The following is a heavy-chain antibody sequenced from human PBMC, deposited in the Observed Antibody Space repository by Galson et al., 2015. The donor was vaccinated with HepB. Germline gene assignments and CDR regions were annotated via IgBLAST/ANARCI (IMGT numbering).Heavy chain of an antibody. V-gene: IGHV4-34*01. Sequence: ETLSLTCAVYGGSFSDHYWSWIRQPPGKGLEWIGEMNQSGSGHYNPSLNNRVTISIDTSKSQCSLKLNSVTAADMAVYYCVRVANRHCSSTSCLRNWFDPWGQGSLVVVSS. CDR1: GGSFSDHY. CDR3: VRVANRHCSSTSCLRNWFDP. D-gene: IGHD2-2*01. J-gene: IGHJ5*02. CDR2: MNQSGSG.